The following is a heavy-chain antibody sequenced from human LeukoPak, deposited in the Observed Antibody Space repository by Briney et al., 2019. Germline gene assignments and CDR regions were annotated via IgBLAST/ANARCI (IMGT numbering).Heavy chain of an antibody. Sequence: ASVKVSCKASGYTFTDYFIHWVRQAPGQGLEWMGIINPSGGSASYAQKFQGRVTMTRDTSTSTVYMELSSLRSENTAVYYCARGHGVGMATISVDYWGQGTLVTVSS. V-gene: IGHV1-46*01. CDR2: INPSGGSA. CDR1: GYTFTDYF. CDR3: ARGHGVGMATISVDY. D-gene: IGHD5-24*01. J-gene: IGHJ4*02.